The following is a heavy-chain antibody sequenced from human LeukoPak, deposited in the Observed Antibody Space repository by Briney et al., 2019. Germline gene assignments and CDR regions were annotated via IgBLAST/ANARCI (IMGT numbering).Heavy chain of an antibody. Sequence: ASVKVSCKASGYTFTSYGISWVRQAPGQGLEWMGWISAYNGNTNYAQKLQGRVTMTTDTSTSTAYMELRSLRSDDTAVYYCARASYYDFWSGPYPPNWFDPWGQGTLVTVSS. J-gene: IGHJ5*02. CDR2: ISAYNGNT. D-gene: IGHD3-3*01. V-gene: IGHV1-18*01. CDR3: ARASYYDFWSGPYPPNWFDP. CDR1: GYTFTSYG.